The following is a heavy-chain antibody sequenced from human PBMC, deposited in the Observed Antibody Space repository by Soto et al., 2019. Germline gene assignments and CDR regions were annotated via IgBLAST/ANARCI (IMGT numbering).Heavy chain of an antibody. D-gene: IGHD2-15*01. Sequence: HPWGSLRLSCAASGFTFISYAMHWVRQAPGKGLEWVAVISYDGSNKYYADSVKGRFTISRDNSKNTLYLQMNSLRAEDTAVYYCARDLDYSHRYYYYGMDVWVQGTTVTVSS. CDR3: ARDLDYSHRYYYYGMDV. J-gene: IGHJ6*02. CDR2: ISYDGSNK. CDR1: GFTFISYA. V-gene: IGHV3-30-3*01.